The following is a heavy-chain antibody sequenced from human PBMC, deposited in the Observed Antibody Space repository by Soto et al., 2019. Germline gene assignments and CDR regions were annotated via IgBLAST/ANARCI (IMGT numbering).Heavy chain of an antibody. D-gene: IGHD5-18*01. V-gene: IGHV1-46*01. CDR1: GYTFTHYY. CDR3: ATSVNSAMAFDY. CDR2: INPNGGIT. Sequence: ASVKVSCKASGYTFTHYYIHWVRQAPGQGLEWTGIINPNGGITTYAQKFRAGFTMTRDTSTSTVYLELSSLRSEDSAIYYCATSVNSAMAFDYWGQGTLVTVSS. J-gene: IGHJ4*02.